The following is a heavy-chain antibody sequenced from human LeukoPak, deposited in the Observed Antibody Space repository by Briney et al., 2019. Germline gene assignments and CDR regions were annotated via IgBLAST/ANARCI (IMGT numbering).Heavy chain of an antibody. CDR1: GGSISSGSYY. CDR2: IYTSGST. Sequence: PSQTLSLTCTVSGGSISSGSYYWSWIRQPAGKGLEWIGRIYTSGSTNYNPSLKSRVTISVDTSKNQFSLKPSSVTAADTAVYYCAKEVGQWLVRDNWFDPWGQGTLVTVSS. D-gene: IGHD6-19*01. V-gene: IGHV4-61*02. CDR3: AKEVGQWLVRDNWFDP. J-gene: IGHJ5*02.